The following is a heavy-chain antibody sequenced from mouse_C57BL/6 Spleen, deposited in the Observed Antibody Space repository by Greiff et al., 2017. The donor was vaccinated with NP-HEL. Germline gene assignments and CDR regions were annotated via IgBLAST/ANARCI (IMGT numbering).Heavy chain of an antibody. Sequence: VKLQESGAELARPGASVKLSCKASGYTFTSYGISWVKQRTGQGLEWIGEIYPRSGNTYYNEKFKGKATLTADKSSSTAYMELRSLTSEDSAVYFCARTIYYGNYGGYFDYWGQGTTLTVSS. CDR2: IYPRSGNT. CDR1: GYTFTSYG. J-gene: IGHJ2*01. V-gene: IGHV1-81*01. CDR3: ARTIYYGNYGGYFDY. D-gene: IGHD2-1*01.